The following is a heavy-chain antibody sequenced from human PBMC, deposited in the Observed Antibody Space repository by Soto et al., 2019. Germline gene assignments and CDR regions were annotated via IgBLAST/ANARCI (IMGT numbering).Heavy chain of an antibody. CDR3: EKHYYDSSGYVFDY. V-gene: IGHV3-48*03. D-gene: IGHD3-22*01. CDR1: GFTFSSYE. CDR2: ISSSGSTI. Sequence: LRLSCAASGFTFSSYEMNWVRQAPGKGLEWVSYISSSGSTIYYADSVKGRFTISRDNAKNSLYLQMNSLRAEDTAVYYCEKHYYDSSGYVFDYWGQGTLVTVSS. J-gene: IGHJ4*02.